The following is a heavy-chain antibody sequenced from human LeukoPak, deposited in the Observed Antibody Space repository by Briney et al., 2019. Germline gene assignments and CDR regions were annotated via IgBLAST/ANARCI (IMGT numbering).Heavy chain of an antibody. CDR3: AKDATTWVRAPDY. V-gene: IGHV3-9*01. CDR2: ISWNSGSI. Sequence: GGSLRLSCAASGFTFDDYAMHWVRQAPGKGLEWVSGISWNSGSIDCADSVKGRFTISRDNAKNSLYLQMNSLRAEDTALYYCAKDATTWVRAPDYWGQGTLVTVSS. D-gene: IGHD1-26*01. J-gene: IGHJ4*02. CDR1: GFTFDDYA.